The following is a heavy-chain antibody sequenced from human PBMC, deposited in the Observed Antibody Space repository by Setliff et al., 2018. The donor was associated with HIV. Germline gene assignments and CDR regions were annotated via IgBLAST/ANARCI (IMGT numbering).Heavy chain of an antibody. V-gene: IGHV3-23*01. CDR1: GFTLSTYA. J-gene: IGHJ4*02. CDR2: ISGSGGTT. CDR3: AKDPRAAVATICDY. D-gene: IGHD5-12*01. Sequence: GGSLRLSCAASGFTLSTYAMSWVRQAPGKGLEWVSVISGSGGTTYYADSVKGRFTISRDNSKNTLYLQMNSLRAEDTAVYYCAKDPRAAVATICDYWGQGTLVTVSS.